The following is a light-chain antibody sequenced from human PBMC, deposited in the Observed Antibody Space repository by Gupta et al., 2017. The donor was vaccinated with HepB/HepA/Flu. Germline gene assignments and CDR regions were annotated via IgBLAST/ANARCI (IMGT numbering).Light chain of an antibody. Sequence: AIQMTQSPSSLSASVGDRVTITCRASQGITNDLGWYQQKPGKAPKLLIYATSTVQSGVPSRFSGSSSGTDFTLTISSRQAEDFATYYCRQEDNSPGTFGHGTKVDI. CDR1: QGITND. CDR3: RQEDNSPGT. J-gene: IGKJ3*01. CDR2: ATS. V-gene: IGKV1-6*02.